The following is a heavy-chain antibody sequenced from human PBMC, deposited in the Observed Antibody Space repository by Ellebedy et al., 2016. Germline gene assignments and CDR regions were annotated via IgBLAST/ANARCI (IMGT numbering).Heavy chain of an antibody. CDR3: ARVLGYCTSTTCYSAGVLDS. V-gene: IGHV4-30-4*01. CDR1: GGSISRGGYY. Sequence: LRLSXTVSGGSISRGGYYWSWIRQHPGKGLEWIGYIYYSGSTYYNPSLTSRVTISVDRSKNQFSLKLSSVTASDTAVYYCARVLGYCTSTTCYSAGVLDSWGQGTLVTVSS. J-gene: IGHJ4*02. CDR2: IYYSGST. D-gene: IGHD2-2*01.